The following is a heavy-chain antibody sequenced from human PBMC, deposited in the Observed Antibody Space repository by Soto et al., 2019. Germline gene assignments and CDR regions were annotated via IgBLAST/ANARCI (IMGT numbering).Heavy chain of an antibody. CDR3: ARDWCSSTSCYGLYYYYYYMDV. Sequence: SVKVSCKASGGTFSSYTISWVRQAPGQGLEWMGRIIPILGIANYAQKFQGRVTITADKSTSTAYMELSSLRSEDTAVYYCARDWCSSTSCYGLYYYYYYMDVWGKGTTLTVSS. D-gene: IGHD2-2*01. CDR1: GGTFSSYT. V-gene: IGHV1-69*04. CDR2: IIPILGIA. J-gene: IGHJ6*03.